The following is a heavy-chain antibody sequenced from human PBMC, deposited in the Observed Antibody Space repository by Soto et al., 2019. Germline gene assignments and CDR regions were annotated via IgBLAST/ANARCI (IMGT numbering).Heavy chain of an antibody. Sequence: EVQLLESGGGLVQPGGSLRLSCAASGFTFSSYAMSWVRQAPGKGLEWVSAISGSGGSTYYADSVKGRFTISRDDSKNTLYLQMNSLRAEDTAVYYCAKDVWENSGYDRSDFDYWGQGTLVTVSS. D-gene: IGHD5-12*01. CDR2: ISGSGGST. V-gene: IGHV3-23*01. CDR3: AKDVWENSGYDRSDFDY. CDR1: GFTFSSYA. J-gene: IGHJ4*02.